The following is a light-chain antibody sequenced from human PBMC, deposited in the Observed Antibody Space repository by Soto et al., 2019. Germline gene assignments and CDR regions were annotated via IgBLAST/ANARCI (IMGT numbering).Light chain of an antibody. CDR1: QSINSN. V-gene: IGKV3-15*01. CDR2: RAS. Sequence: IVMTQSPATLSVSLGERATLSCRASQSINSNLAWYQQKPGQAPRLLMFRASIRAAGFPARFSGSGSGTEFNITISSLQSEDSAVYYCQQYNNWPPWTFGQGTKVDI. J-gene: IGKJ1*01. CDR3: QQYNNWPPWT.